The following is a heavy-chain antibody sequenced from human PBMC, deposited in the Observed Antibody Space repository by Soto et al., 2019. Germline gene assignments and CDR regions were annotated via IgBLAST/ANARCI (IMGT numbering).Heavy chain of an antibody. CDR1: GFTFSSYS. Sequence: GGSLRLSCAASGFTFSSYSMNWVRQAPGKGLEWVSSISSSSSYIYYADSVKGRFTISRDNAKNSLYLQMNSLRAEDTAVYYCARDLAARYYVMDVWGQGTKVTVSS. CDR2: ISSSSSYI. CDR3: ARDLAARYYVMDV. V-gene: IGHV3-21*01. J-gene: IGHJ6*02. D-gene: IGHD6-6*01.